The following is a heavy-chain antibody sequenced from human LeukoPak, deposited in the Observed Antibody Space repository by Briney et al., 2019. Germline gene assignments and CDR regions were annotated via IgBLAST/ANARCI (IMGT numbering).Heavy chain of an antibody. Sequence: GGSLRLSCAASGFTVSRNYMSWVRQAPGKGLEWVSATYSGGSTYYADSVKGRFTISRDNSKNTLYLQMNSLRVEDTAVYYCGGVGDSLGEIDYWGQGTLVTVSS. CDR3: GGVGDSLGEIDY. J-gene: IGHJ4*02. D-gene: IGHD3-10*01. CDR1: GFTVSRNY. V-gene: IGHV3-53*01. CDR2: TYSGGST.